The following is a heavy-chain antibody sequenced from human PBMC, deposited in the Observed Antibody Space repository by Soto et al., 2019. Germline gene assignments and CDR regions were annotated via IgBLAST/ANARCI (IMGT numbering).Heavy chain of an antibody. Sequence: GESLKISCKGSGFRFTSYYIAWVRQMPGKGLGWMGSIYPGDYNTRYSPSFQGQVTISADRSISTAYLQWSSLKASDTAMYYCGLLSGLQLGPYNWFDPWGQGTLVTVSS. J-gene: IGHJ5*02. CDR1: GFRFTSYY. V-gene: IGHV5-51*01. CDR3: GLLSGLQLGPYNWFDP. CDR2: IYPGDYNT. D-gene: IGHD4-4*01.